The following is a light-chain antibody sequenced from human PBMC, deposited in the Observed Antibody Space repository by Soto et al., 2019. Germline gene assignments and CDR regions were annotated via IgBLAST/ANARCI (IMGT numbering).Light chain of an antibody. CDR2: KVS. V-gene: IGLV2-14*01. CDR3: CSYAGSSYYV. Sequence: QSALTQPASVSGSPGQSITISCTGTSSDVGGYNYVSWYQQYPGRVPKLLIYKVSNRPSGVSNRFSGSKSGNTASLTISGLQAEDEADYYCCSYAGSSYYVFGSGTKLTVL. J-gene: IGLJ1*01. CDR1: SSDVGGYNY.